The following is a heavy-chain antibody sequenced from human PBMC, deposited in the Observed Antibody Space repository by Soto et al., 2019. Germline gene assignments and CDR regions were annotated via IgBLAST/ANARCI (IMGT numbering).Heavy chain of an antibody. J-gene: IGHJ6*03. CDR1: GFTFSSYW. V-gene: IGHV3-7*04. CDR3: AGGYYYYYMDV. Sequence: EVQLVESGGGLVQPGGSLRLSCAASGFTFSSYWMSWVRQAPGKGLEWVANIKQDGSEKYYVDSVKGRFTISRDNAKNSLYLLMNSMRAEDTAVYYCAGGYYYYYMDVWGKGTTVTVSS. CDR2: IKQDGSEK.